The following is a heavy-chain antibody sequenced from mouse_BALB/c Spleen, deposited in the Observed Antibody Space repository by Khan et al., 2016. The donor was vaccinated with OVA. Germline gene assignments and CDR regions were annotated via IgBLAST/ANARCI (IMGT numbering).Heavy chain of an antibody. CDR3: VRDGAYHRNDGWFAY. D-gene: IGHD2-14*01. Sequence: QIQLVQSGAELARPGVSVKMSCKASGYTFTSYTIHWIKERPGQGLEWIGNINPSNGYTNYNQKFKDKATLTTDKSSTTAYLQLSSLTSDDSAVYNCVRDGAYHRNDGWFAYWGQGTLVTVSA. V-gene: IGHV1-4*01. CDR2: INPSNGYT. J-gene: IGHJ3*01. CDR1: GYTFTSYT.